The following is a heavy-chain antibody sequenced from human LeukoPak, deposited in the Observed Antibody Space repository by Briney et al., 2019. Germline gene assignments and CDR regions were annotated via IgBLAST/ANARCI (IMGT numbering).Heavy chain of an antibody. CDR2: ISGSGDNT. Sequence: GGSLSLPCAASGLTFNGYAMIWVRQSPGKGLEWVSGISGSGDNTYYTDSLKGRFTISRDNFKNTLYLQMNSLRAGDTAVYYCAKTFRSTSMDVWGKGTTVTVSS. CDR1: GLTFNGYA. D-gene: IGHD2-2*01. V-gene: IGHV3-23*01. J-gene: IGHJ6*03. CDR3: AKTFRSTSMDV.